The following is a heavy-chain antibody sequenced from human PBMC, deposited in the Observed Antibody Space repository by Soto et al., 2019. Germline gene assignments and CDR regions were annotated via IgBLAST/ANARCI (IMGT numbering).Heavy chain of an antibody. CDR1: GFTFTSYA. CDR3: AKHDFWTPYNTGLDS. Sequence: PGGSLRLSCSASGFTFTSYAMSWVRQAPGKGLQWVSGISGSGGDTKSADSVKGRFTISRDNFKNILYLQMNSLRAEDTAVYYCAKHDFWTPYNTGLDSWGQGTLVTVSS. CDR2: ISGSGGDT. D-gene: IGHD3-3*01. V-gene: IGHV3-23*01. J-gene: IGHJ4*02.